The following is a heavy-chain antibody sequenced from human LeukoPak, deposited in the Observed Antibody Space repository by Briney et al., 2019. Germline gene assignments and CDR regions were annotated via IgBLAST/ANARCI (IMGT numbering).Heavy chain of an antibody. D-gene: IGHD3-16*01. Sequence: PSETLSLTCAVYGGSFTGYYWSWIRQPPGKGLEWIGEINHSGSTNYNPSLKSRVTISVDTSKNQFSLKLSSVTAADTAVYYCARFMITFGGVMVDYWGQGTLVTVSS. V-gene: IGHV4-34*01. CDR1: GGSFTGYY. CDR2: INHSGST. CDR3: ARFMITFGGVMVDY. J-gene: IGHJ4*02.